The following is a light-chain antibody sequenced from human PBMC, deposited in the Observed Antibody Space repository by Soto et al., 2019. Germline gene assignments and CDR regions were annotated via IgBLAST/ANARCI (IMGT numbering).Light chain of an antibody. J-gene: IGKJ1*01. CDR1: QSVSSY. CDR2: DAS. Sequence: EIVLTQSPATLSLSPCERATLSCRASQSVSSYLAWYQQKPGQAPRLLIYDASNRATGIPARFSGSGSGTDFTLTISSLEPEDFAVYYCQQRSNWPRTTFGQGTKVDIK. V-gene: IGKV3-11*01. CDR3: QQRSNWPRTT.